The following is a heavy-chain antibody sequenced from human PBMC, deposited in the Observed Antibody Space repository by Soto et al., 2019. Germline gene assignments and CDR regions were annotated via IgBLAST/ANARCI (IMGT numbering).Heavy chain of an antibody. CDR3: ARTSYYDSSGYYGMDV. V-gene: IGHV4-4*02. J-gene: IGHJ6*02. CDR2: IHHSGIT. Sequence: QVQLQESGPGLVKPSGTLSLTCAVSAGSISSRNWWTWVRQSPGKGLEWMGEIHHSGITNYNPSLKSLVTISVDNSKNQFSLKLTSVTAADTAVYYCARTSYYDSSGYYGMDVWGQGTTVTVSS. D-gene: IGHD3-22*01. CDR1: AGSISSRNW.